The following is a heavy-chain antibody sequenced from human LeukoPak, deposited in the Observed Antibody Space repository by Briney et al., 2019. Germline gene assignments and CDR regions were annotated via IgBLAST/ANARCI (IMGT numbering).Heavy chain of an antibody. D-gene: IGHD4-11*01. J-gene: IGHJ4*02. CDR2: INPSGGST. CDR1: GYTFTSYY. V-gene: IGHV1-46*01. CDR3: ARDGGTTRCAY. Sequence: ASVKVSCKASGYTFTSYYMHWVRQAPGQGLERMGIINPSGGSTSYAQKFQGRVTMTRDTSTSTVYMELSSLRSEDTAVYYCARDGGTTRCAYWGQGTLVTVSS.